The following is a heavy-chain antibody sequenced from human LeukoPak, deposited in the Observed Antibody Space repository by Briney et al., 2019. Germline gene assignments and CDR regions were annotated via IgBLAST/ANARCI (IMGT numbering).Heavy chain of an antibody. V-gene: IGHV3-23*01. CDR3: AKYHYDSSVYLPFDY. CDR2: ISSSGGGT. D-gene: IGHD3-22*01. J-gene: IGHJ4*02. Sequence: GGSLRLSCAASGFTFTSYAMSWVRLAPGKGLEWVSSISSSGGGTYSADSVKGRFTISRDNSKNTLYLHMNSLRAEDTAVYYCAKYHYDSSVYLPFDYWGQGTLVTVSS. CDR1: GFTFTSYA.